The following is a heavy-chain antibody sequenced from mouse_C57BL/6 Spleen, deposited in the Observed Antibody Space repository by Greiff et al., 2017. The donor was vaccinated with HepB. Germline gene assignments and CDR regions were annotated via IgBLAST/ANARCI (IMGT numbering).Heavy chain of an antibody. V-gene: IGHV1-82*01. J-gene: IGHJ4*01. D-gene: IGHD2-4*01. CDR1: GYAFSSSW. CDR3: ARGDYDYDEYAMDY. Sequence: VKLMESGPELVKPGASVKISCKASGYAFSSSWMNWVKQRPGKGLEWIGRIYPGDGDTNYNGKFKGKATLTADKSSSTAYMQLSSLTSEDSAVYFCARGDYDYDEYAMDYWGQGTSVTVSS. CDR2: IYPGDGDT.